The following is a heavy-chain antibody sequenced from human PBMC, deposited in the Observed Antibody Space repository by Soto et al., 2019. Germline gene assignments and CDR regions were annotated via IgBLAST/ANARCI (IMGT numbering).Heavy chain of an antibody. CDR1: GGSISSSNW. CDR3: ARDFVGGVINTWFDP. V-gene: IGHV4-4*02. D-gene: IGHD3-10*01. Sequence: SETLSLTCAVSGGSISSSNWWSWVRQPPGKGLEWIGEIYHSGSTNYNPSLKSRVTISVDKSKNQFSLKLSSVTAADTAVYYCARDFVGGVINTWFDPWGPGTMVTVSS. J-gene: IGHJ5*02. CDR2: IYHSGST.